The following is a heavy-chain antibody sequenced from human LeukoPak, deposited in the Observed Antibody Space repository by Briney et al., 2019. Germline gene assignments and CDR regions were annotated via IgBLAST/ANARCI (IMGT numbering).Heavy chain of an antibody. J-gene: IGHJ5*02. D-gene: IGHD3-9*01. V-gene: IGHV4-38-2*01. CDR3: ASQWLTGRVMTA. CDR1: GYSISSGYY. Sequence: SETLSLTCAVSGYSISSGYYWGWIRQPPGKGLEWIGSIYHSGSTKYNPSLQSRVTISVDTSKNQFSLKLKSVTAADTAVYYCASQWLTGRVMTAWGQGTLVTVSS. CDR2: IYHSGST.